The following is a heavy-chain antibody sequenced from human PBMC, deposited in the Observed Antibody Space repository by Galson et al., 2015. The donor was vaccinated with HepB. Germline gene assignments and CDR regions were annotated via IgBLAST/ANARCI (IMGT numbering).Heavy chain of an antibody. CDR2: TYYRSKWYN. CDR3: AREGVGQWLDDAFDI. D-gene: IGHD6-19*01. CDR1: GDSVTSNSAA. Sequence: CAISGDSVTSNSAAWNWIRQSPSRGLEWLGRTYYRSKWYNDYAVSVKSRITINPDTSKNQFSLQLNSVTPEDTAVYYCAREGVGQWLDDAFDIWGQGTMVTVSS. V-gene: IGHV6-1*01. J-gene: IGHJ3*02.